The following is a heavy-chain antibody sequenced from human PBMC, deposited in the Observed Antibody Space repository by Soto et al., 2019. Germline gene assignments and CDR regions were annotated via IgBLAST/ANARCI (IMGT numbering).Heavy chain of an antibody. CDR2: IWYDGSNK. CDR1: GFTFSSYG. CDR3: ARGAVRGVIILDY. J-gene: IGHJ4*02. V-gene: IGHV3-33*01. Sequence: GGSLRHSCAASGFTFSSYGMHWDHQAPGKGLEWVAVIWYDGSNKYYADSVKGRFTISRDNSKNTLYLQMNSLRAEDTAVYYCARGAVRGVIILDYWGQGTLVTVSS. D-gene: IGHD3-10*01.